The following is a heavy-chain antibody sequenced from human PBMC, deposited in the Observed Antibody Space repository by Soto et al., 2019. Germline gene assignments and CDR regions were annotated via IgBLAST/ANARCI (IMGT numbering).Heavy chain of an antibody. D-gene: IGHD4-4*01. CDR1: SGSISSSNW. V-gene: IGHV4-4*02. CDR2: IYHSGST. Sequence: SETLSLNCAVSSGSISSSNWWSWVRQPPGKGLEWIGEIYHSGSTNYNPSLKSRVTISVDKSKNQFSLKLSSVTAADTAVYYCAKMTTVTTWEDVWGKGTTVTVSS. CDR3: AKMTTVTTWEDV. J-gene: IGHJ6*04.